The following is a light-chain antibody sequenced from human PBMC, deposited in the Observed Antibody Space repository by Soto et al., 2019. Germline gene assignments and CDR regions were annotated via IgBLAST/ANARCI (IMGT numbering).Light chain of an antibody. CDR3: QQYYSTGVT. CDR2: WAS. Sequence: DIVMTQSPDSLAVSLGERATINCKSSQSVLYRFNSKNYLAWYQQKPGQPPKLLIYWASTRESGVPERFSGSGSGTDFTLTISGLQAEDVAVDYCQQYYSTGVTFGGGTKVEIK. V-gene: IGKV4-1*01. CDR1: QSVLYRFNSKNY. J-gene: IGKJ4*01.